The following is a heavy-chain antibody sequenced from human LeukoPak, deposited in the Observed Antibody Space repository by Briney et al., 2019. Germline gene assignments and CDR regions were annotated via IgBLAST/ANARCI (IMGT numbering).Heavy chain of an antibody. V-gene: IGHV3-43*02. Sequence: GGSLRLSCAASGFTFDDYAMHWVRQAPGKGLEWVSLISGDGGSTYYPDSVKGRFTISRDNAKNSLYLQMNSLRAEDTAVYYCAGSDEYSSSWFFDYWGQGTLVTVSS. CDR1: GFTFDDYA. CDR2: ISGDGGST. D-gene: IGHD6-13*01. J-gene: IGHJ4*02. CDR3: AGSDEYSSSWFFDY.